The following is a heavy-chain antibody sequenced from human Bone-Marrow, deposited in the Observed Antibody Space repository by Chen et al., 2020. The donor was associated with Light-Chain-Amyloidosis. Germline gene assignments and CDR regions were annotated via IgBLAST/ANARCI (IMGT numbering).Heavy chain of an antibody. J-gene: IGHJ6*02. CDR3: SRGGTSLTRYYSPMDV. CDR2: SRNKVNDYST. CDR1: GFTFSDHY. D-gene: IGHD3-9*01. V-gene: IGHV3-72*01. Sequence: EVHLVESGGGLVQPGGSLRLSCEASGFTFSDHYMACVRQAPGKGLDWVGRSRNKVNDYSTDIAASVKGRFTVSRDDSKNSRYLQMASLRTDDTAVYYCSRGGTSLTRYYSPMDVWGQGTTVTVSS.